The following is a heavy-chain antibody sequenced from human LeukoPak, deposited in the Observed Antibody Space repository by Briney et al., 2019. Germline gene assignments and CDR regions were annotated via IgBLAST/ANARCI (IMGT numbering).Heavy chain of an antibody. D-gene: IGHD6-19*01. CDR3: AKDIAVSDSYFDY. Sequence: GGSLRLSCGASGFDFSNNGMHWVRQAPGKGLEGVGFIRYDAANQYYADSVKGRFTISRDNSKNTLYLQMDSLKSEDTAIYHCAKDIAVSDSYFDYWGQGTLVTVSS. CDR1: GFDFSNNG. CDR2: IRYDAANQ. V-gene: IGHV3-30*02. J-gene: IGHJ4*02.